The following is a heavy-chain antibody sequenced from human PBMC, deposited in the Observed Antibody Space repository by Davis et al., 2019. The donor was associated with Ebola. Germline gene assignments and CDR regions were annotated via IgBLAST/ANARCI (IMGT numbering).Heavy chain of an antibody. V-gene: IGHV3-30*04. J-gene: IGHJ5*02. CDR2: ISYDGSNK. CDR1: GFTFSSYA. CDR3: ARAMWWLWSPNSSWFDNWFDP. D-gene: IGHD6-13*01. Sequence: PGGSLRLSCAASGFTFSSYAMHWVRQAPGKGLEWVAVISYDGSNKYYADSVKGRFTISRDNSKNTLYLQMNSLRAEDTAVYYCARAMWWLWSPNSSWFDNWFDPWGQGTLVIVSS.